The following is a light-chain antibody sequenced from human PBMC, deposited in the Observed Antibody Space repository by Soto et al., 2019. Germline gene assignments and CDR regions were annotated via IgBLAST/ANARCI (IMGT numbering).Light chain of an antibody. CDR3: SSYTSSNTLV. J-gene: IGLJ2*01. CDR2: EVS. Sequence: QSALTQPASVSGSPGQSITISCTGTSSDVGGYNYVSWYQQHPGKVPKLMIYEVSNRPSGVSNRFSASKSDNPASLTISGLQAEDEADYYCSSYTSSNTLVFGEGTKLTVL. CDR1: SSDVGGYNY. V-gene: IGLV2-14*01.